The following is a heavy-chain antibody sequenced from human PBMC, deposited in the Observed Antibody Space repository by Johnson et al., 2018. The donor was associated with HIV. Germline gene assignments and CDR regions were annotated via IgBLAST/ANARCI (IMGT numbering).Heavy chain of an antibody. CDR3: AKDMGVDTAMNPWAFDI. CDR1: GFTFSSYG. Sequence: QMQLVESGGGVVQPGRSLRLSCAASGFTFSSYGMHWVRQAPGKGLEWVAVIWYDGSNKYYADSVKGRFTLSRDNSKNTLYLQMNSLRAEDTAVYYCAKDMGVDTAMNPWAFDIWGQGTMVTVSS. D-gene: IGHD5-18*01. J-gene: IGHJ3*02. V-gene: IGHV3-33*06. CDR2: IWYDGSNK.